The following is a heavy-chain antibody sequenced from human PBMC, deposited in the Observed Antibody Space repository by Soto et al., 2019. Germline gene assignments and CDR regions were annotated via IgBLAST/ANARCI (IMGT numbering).Heavy chain of an antibody. V-gene: IGHV3-23*01. D-gene: IGHD3-10*01. J-gene: IGHJ4*02. Sequence: GGSLRLSCAASGFSFSSYAMSWVRQSPGKGLEWVSTVGGSGGFTYYGDSRKGCFNITRNNSKNTVYLQMKRLRAEETAVYYCAKDRYYGSGNYPRPFYWGQGTLVTVSS. CDR1: GFSFSSYA. CDR3: AKDRYYGSGNYPRPFY. CDR2: VGGSGGFT.